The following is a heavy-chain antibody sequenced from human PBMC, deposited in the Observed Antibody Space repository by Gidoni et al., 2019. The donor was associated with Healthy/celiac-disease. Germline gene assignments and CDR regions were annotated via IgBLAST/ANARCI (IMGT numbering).Heavy chain of an antibody. D-gene: IGHD3-16*01. J-gene: IGHJ4*02. CDR3: ARRKQGGGYYFDY. V-gene: IGHV4-39*01. CDR1: GGSLSSSSYY. Sequence: QLQLQESGPGLVKPSETLSLTCTVSGGSLSSSSYYWGWIRQPPGKGLEWIGSIYYSGSTYYNPSLKSGVTISVDTSKNQFALKLSAVTAADTAVYYCARRKQGGGYYFDYWGRGTLVTVSS. CDR2: IYYSGST.